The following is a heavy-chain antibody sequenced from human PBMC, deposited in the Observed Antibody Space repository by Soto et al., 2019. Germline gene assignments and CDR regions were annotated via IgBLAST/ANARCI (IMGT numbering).Heavy chain of an antibody. D-gene: IGHD2-8*01. CDR1: GGSISSYS. CDR3: ARQYCTNGVCPFDY. Sequence: KTSETLSLTCTVSGGSISSYSWSWIRQPPGKGLEWIGYIYHSGSTYYNPSLKSRVTISVDRSKNQFSLKLSSVTAADTAVYYCARQYCTNGVCPFDYWGQGTLVTVS. J-gene: IGHJ4*02. V-gene: IGHV4-30-2*01. CDR2: IYHSGST.